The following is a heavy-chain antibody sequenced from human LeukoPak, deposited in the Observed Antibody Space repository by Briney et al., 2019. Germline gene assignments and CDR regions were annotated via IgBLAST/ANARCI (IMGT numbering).Heavy chain of an antibody. CDR3: VRGFCSSTSCLRRLDY. D-gene: IGHD2-2*01. CDR2: IKQDGSEK. Sequence: PGGSLRLSCAASGFTFDDYAMHWVRQAPGKGLEWVANIKQDGSEKYYVDSVKGRFTISRDNAKNSLYLQMNSLRAEDTAVYYSVRGFCSSTSCLRRLDYWGQGTLVTVSS. V-gene: IGHV3-7*04. J-gene: IGHJ4*02. CDR1: GFTFDDYA.